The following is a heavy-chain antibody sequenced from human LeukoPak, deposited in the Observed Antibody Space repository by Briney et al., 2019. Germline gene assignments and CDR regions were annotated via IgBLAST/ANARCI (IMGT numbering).Heavy chain of an antibody. CDR3: AKFPKSENCFDY. J-gene: IGHJ4*02. CDR2: ISGSGGST. Sequence: PGGSLRLSCAASGFTFSSYATSWVRQAPGKGLEWVSAISGSGGSTYYADSVKGRFTISRDNSKNTLYLQMNSLRAEDTAVYYCAKFPKSENCFDYWGQGTLITVSS. D-gene: IGHD3-3*01. V-gene: IGHV3-23*01. CDR1: GFTFSSYA.